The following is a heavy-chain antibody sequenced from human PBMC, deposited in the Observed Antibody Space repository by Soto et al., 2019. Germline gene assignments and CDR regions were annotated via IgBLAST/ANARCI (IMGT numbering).Heavy chain of an antibody. CDR1: GYAFTCHD. CDR3: ARGVSCGGDCYRD. Sequence: ASVKASCKASGYAFTCHDINSVRPASGQGLEWMGWMSPNSGNTGYAQKFQGRVTMTRNTSIGTAYMELSSLRSEDTAVYYCARGVSCGGDCYRDWGQGIPLTVSS. D-gene: IGHD2-21*02. J-gene: IGHJ4*02. CDR2: MSPNSGNT. V-gene: IGHV1-8*01.